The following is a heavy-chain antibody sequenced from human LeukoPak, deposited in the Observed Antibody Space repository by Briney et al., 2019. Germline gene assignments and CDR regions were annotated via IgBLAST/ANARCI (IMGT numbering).Heavy chain of an antibody. J-gene: IGHJ6*03. V-gene: IGHV3-30*04. CDR3: ARSPRGSGRLYYYYYMDV. D-gene: IGHD3-10*01. Sequence: GGSLRLSCAASGFTFSSYAMHWVRQAPGKGLEWVAIISYDGSNKYYADSVKGRFTISRDNSKNTLYLQMNSLRAEDTAVYYCARSPRGSGRLYYYYYMDVWGKGTTVTVSS. CDR2: ISYDGSNK. CDR1: GFTFSSYA.